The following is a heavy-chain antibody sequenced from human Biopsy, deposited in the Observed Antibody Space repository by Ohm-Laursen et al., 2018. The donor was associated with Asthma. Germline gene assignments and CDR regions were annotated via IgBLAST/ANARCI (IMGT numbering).Heavy chain of an antibody. CDR2: INSVFGTI. Sequence: GASVKVSCKSLGGTFNTYVIGWVRQAPGQGLEWMGGINSVFGTITYPQKFQDRVTITADDSTSTVYMELSSLRSGDTAVYYCARKAGSCISRTCYSLDFWGQGTLVTVSS. CDR1: GGTFNTYV. D-gene: IGHD2-2*01. CDR3: ARKAGSCISRTCYSLDF. J-gene: IGHJ4*02. V-gene: IGHV1-69*13.